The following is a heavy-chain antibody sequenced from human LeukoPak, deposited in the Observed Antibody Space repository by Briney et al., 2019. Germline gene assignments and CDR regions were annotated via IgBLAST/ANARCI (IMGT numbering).Heavy chain of an antibody. Sequence: GGSLRLSCAASGFTFSSYAMSWVRQAPGKGLEWVSAISGSGGSTYYADSVKGRFTISRDNSKNTLYLQMNSLRAEDTAVYYCATAADDYGDFKPFDYWGQGTLVTVSS. CDR2: ISGSGGST. V-gene: IGHV3-23*01. J-gene: IGHJ4*02. CDR3: ATAADDYGDFKPFDY. D-gene: IGHD4-17*01. CDR1: GFTFSSYA.